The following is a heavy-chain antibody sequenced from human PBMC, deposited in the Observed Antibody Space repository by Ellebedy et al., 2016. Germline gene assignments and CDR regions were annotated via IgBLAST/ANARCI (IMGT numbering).Heavy chain of an antibody. CDR3: ARKYSGFDY. Sequence: SETLSLTXTVSGGSISTYYWSWIRQPPGKGLEWIGQITYSGYSSYNPSLKSRVTMSLDSSENQVSLILTSMTAADTAFYYCARKYSGFDYWGRGTLVTVSS. CDR1: GGSISTYY. V-gene: IGHV4-59*08. CDR2: ITYSGYS. D-gene: IGHD1-26*01. J-gene: IGHJ4*02.